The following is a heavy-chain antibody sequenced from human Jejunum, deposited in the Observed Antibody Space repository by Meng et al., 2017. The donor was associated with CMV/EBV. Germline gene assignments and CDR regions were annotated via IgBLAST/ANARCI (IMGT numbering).Heavy chain of an antibody. D-gene: IGHD1-26*01. V-gene: IGHV3-49*03. CDR1: GFPFGDYA. CDR3: TLFRKWEHAFDI. CDR2: IRTKGGTA. J-gene: IGHJ3*02. Sequence: TTSGFPFGDYAMSWLRQAPGKGLEWVGFIRTKGGTAEYAAPVNGRVTISRDDSKSIAYLQMNSLKTEDTAVYYCTLFRKWEHAFDIWGQGTMVTVSS.